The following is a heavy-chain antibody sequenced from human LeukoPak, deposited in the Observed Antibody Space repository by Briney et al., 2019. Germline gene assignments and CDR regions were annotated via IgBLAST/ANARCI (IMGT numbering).Heavy chain of an antibody. CDR2: INHSGST. Sequence: PSETLSLTCTVSGGSISSSSYYWSWIRQPPGKGLEWIGEINHSGSTNYNPSLKSRVTISVDTSKNQFSLKLSSVTAADTAVYYCARAHISHRTGHNYWGQGTLVTVSS. CDR1: GGSISSSSYY. D-gene: IGHD3-3*02. J-gene: IGHJ4*02. CDR3: ARAHISHRTGHNY. V-gene: IGHV4-39*07.